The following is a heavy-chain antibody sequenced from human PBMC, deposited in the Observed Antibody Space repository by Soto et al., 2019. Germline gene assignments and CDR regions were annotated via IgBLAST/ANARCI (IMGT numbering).Heavy chain of an antibody. CDR3: AHLTTGGFYFDY. Sequence: QITLKESGPTLVKPTQTLTLTCTFSGFSHRNSGVGVGWIRQPPGKALEWLALIYWDDDKRYSPSLKSRLTITKDTSKNQVVLTMTNMDPVDTATYYCAHLTTGGFYFDYWGQGTLVNVSS. CDR2: IYWDDDK. D-gene: IGHD4-17*01. V-gene: IGHV2-5*02. J-gene: IGHJ4*02. CDR1: GFSHRNSGVG.